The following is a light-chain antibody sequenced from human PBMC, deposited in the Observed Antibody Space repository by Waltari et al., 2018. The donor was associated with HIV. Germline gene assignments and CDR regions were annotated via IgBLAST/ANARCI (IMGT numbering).Light chain of an antibody. V-gene: IGLV1-44*01. Sequence: QSVLAQPPSASGTPGQRVTISCSGSTSNIGGNTVSWYQQLPGTAPKLLIYSNNARPSGVLDRLSGSTSGTSASLVISGLQSEDEADYYCAAWDDSLKGGAFGTGTKVTVL. CDR3: AAWDDSLKGGA. CDR1: TSNIGGNT. J-gene: IGLJ1*01. CDR2: SNN.